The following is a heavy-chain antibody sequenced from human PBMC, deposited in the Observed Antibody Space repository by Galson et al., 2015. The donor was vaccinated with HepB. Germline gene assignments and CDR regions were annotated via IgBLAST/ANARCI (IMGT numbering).Heavy chain of an antibody. Sequence: SLRLSCAASGFTLSTYSMNWVRQAPGKGLEWVSSISAISSYIFYADSVKGRFTISRDNAKNSLFLQMNSLRPEDTAVYYCARDQAEEYQLLYEYYFDSWGLGTLVTVSS. D-gene: IGHD1-26*01. CDR2: ISAISSYI. J-gene: IGHJ4*02. CDR1: GFTLSTYS. V-gene: IGHV3-21*01. CDR3: ARDQAEEYQLLYEYYFDS.